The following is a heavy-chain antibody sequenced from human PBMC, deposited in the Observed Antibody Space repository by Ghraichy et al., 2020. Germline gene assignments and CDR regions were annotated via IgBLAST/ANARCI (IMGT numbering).Heavy chain of an antibody. CDR2: ISDSSGTI. J-gene: IGHJ4*02. CDR3: ARGPNWSNIAHQFDY. D-gene: IGHD1/OR15-1a*01. Sequence: SCAASGFTFSSYSMNWVRQAPGKGLEWVSYISDSSGTIYYTDSVKGRFTISRDNAKNSLYLQMSSLRDEDTAVYYCARGPNWSNIAHQFDYWGQGTLITVSS. CDR1: GFTFSSYS. V-gene: IGHV3-48*02.